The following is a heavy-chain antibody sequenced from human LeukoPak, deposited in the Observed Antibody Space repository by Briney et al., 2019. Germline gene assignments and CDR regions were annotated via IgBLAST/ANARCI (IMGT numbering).Heavy chain of an antibody. D-gene: IGHD4-17*01. J-gene: IGHJ4*02. V-gene: IGHV7-4-1*02. CDR1: GYTFTSYA. Sequence: ASVKVSCKASGYTFTSYAMNWVRQAPGQGPEWMGWINTNTGNPTYAQGFTGRFVFPLDTSVSTAYLQISSLKAEDTAVYYCARVKYADFSDYWGQGTLVTVSS. CDR3: ARVKYADFSDY. CDR2: INTNTGNP.